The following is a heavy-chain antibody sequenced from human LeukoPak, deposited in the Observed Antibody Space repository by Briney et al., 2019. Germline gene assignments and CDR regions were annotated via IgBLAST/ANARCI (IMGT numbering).Heavy chain of an antibody. Sequence: GGSLRLSCAASGCTFSSYSMNWVRQAPGKGLEWVSSISSSSSYIYYADSVKGRFTISRDNAKSSLYLQMNSLRAEDTAVYYCARDLVTMATGLDYWGQGTLVTVSS. CDR1: GCTFSSYS. J-gene: IGHJ4*02. D-gene: IGHD5-24*01. CDR3: ARDLVTMATGLDY. V-gene: IGHV3-21*01. CDR2: ISSSSSYI.